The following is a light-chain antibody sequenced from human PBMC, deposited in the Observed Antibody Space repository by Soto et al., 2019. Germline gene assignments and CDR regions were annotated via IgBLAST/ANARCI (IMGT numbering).Light chain of an antibody. CDR2: EVN. CDR3: SSFAVGNNFCV. CDR1: SSDVGAYNY. V-gene: IGLV2-8*01. J-gene: IGLJ1*01. Sequence: QSALTQPPSASGSPGQSVTISCTGTSSDVGAYNYVSWYQQHPGKAPKLMIYEVNKRPSGVPDRFSGSKSGNTASLTVSGLQAEDEADYYCSSFAVGNNFCVFGTGTKLTVL.